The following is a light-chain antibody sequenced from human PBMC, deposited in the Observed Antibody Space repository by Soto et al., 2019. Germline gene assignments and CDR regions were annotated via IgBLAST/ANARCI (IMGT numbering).Light chain of an antibody. CDR1: QRISSY. Sequence: DIQMTQSPSSLSASVGDRVTITCRASQRISSYLNWYQQKPGKAPKLLIYAASSLQSGGPAMCSGSGAGTDFTLTISSLQPEDFATYYCQQSYSTPFTVGPGTKVDIK. J-gene: IGKJ3*01. CDR2: AAS. CDR3: QQSYSTPFT. V-gene: IGKV1-39*01.